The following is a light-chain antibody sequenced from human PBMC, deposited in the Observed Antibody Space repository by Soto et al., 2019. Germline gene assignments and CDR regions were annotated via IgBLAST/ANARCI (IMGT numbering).Light chain of an antibody. Sequence: EIVLTQSPGTLSLSPGERATLSCRSSHSVSSNYLAWYQQKPGQAPRLLIYDASSRATGIPDRFSGSGSGTDFTLTISRLEPVDFAVYYCQQYGISPTFGQGTKVELK. CDR2: DAS. V-gene: IGKV3-20*01. J-gene: IGKJ1*01. CDR3: QQYGISPT. CDR1: HSVSSNY.